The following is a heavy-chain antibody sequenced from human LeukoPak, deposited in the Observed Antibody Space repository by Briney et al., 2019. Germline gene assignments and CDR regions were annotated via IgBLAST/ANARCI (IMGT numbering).Heavy chain of an antibody. CDR3: AREIFWSGYYSNLHFDY. CDR1: EFTFSNN. CDR2: ISSSGSYI. V-gene: IGHV3-21*01. J-gene: IGHJ4*02. Sequence: PGGSLRLSCEASEFTFSNNMNWVRQAPGKGLEWVSSISSSGSYIYYADAVKGRFTISSDNAKNSLYLQMNSLRAEDTAVYYCAREIFWSGYYSNLHFDYWGRGTQVTVSS. D-gene: IGHD3-3*01.